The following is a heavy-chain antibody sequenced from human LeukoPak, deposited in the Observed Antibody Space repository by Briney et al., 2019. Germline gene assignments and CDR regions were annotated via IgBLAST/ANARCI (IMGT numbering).Heavy chain of an antibody. CDR1: GFTFSSYA. D-gene: IGHD2-2*02. Sequence: GGSLRLSCAASGFTFSSYAMSWVRQAPGKGLEWVANIKEDGSEKYYVDSVKGRFTISRDNAKNSLYLQMNSLRAEDTAVYYCARVVQGCSSTSCYTLDYWGQGTLVTVSS. J-gene: IGHJ4*02. V-gene: IGHV3-7*01. CDR3: ARVVQGCSSTSCYTLDY. CDR2: IKEDGSEK.